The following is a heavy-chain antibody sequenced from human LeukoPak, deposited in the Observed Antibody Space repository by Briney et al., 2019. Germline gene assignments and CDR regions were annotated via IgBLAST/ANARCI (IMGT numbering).Heavy chain of an antibody. J-gene: IGHJ4*02. Sequence: GGSLRLSCAASGFTFKNYWMHWVRQAPGKGLVWVSGINTDGGSTTFADSVKGRFTISRDNAKNTLYLQMNSLRAEDTAVYHCAKPYGSGYYFFDNWGQGTLVTVSS. CDR3: AKPYGSGYYFFDN. CDR1: GFTFKNYW. D-gene: IGHD6-19*01. CDR2: INTDGGST. V-gene: IGHV3-74*01.